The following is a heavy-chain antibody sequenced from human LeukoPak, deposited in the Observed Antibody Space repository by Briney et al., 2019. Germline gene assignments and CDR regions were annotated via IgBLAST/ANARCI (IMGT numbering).Heavy chain of an antibody. CDR1: GGTFSSYA. Sequence: SVKVSCKASGGTFSSYAISWVRQAPGQGLEWMGRIIPIFGTANYAQKFQGRVTITTDESTSTAYMELSSLRSEDTAVYYCTSGHGDYVGYWGQGTLVTVCS. J-gene: IGHJ4*02. CDR2: IIPIFGTA. CDR3: TSGHGDYVGY. D-gene: IGHD4-17*01. V-gene: IGHV1-69*05.